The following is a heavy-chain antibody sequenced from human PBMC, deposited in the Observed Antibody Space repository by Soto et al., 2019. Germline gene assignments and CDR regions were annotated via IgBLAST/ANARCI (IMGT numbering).Heavy chain of an antibody. J-gene: IGHJ6*02. CDR1: GFTFSSYW. D-gene: IGHD3-3*01. CDR3: AREKFITIFGVVMRYYYYGMDV. Sequence: GGSLRLSCAASGFTFSSYWMSWVRQAPGKGLEWVANIKQDGSEKYYVDSVKGRFTISRDNAKNSLYLQMNSLRAEDTAVYYCAREKFITIFGVVMRYYYYGMDVWGQGTTVTLSS. V-gene: IGHV3-7*03. CDR2: IKQDGSEK.